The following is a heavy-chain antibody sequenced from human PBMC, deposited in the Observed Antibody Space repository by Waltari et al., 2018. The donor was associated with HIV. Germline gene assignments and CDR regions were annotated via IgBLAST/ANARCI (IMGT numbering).Heavy chain of an antibody. Sequence: CPASGFTVSTYGMHWVGQAQGKGLEWVAVIWYDGSNTYYTDSVKGRFTISRDNSKNTLYLQMYSLRAEDTAVYYCARDVQGYCGGERCFYGMDVWGQGTTVTVSS. CDR1: GFTVSTYG. CDR3: ARDVQGYCGGERCFYGMDV. J-gene: IGHJ6*02. D-gene: IGHD2-21*01. V-gene: IGHV3-33*01. CDR2: IWYDGSNT.